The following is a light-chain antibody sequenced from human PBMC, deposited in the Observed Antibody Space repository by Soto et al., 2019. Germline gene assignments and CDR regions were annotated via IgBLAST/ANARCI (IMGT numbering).Light chain of an antibody. CDR3: AAWDDSLNGYVV. Sequence: QSVLTQPPSASGTPGQRVTISCSGSSSNIGSNTVNWYRQLPGTAPKLLIYSNNQRPSGVPDRFSGSKSGTSASLAISGLQSEDEADYYSAAWDDSLNGYVVFGGGTKLTVL. CDR1: SSNIGSNT. V-gene: IGLV1-44*01. CDR2: SNN. J-gene: IGLJ2*01.